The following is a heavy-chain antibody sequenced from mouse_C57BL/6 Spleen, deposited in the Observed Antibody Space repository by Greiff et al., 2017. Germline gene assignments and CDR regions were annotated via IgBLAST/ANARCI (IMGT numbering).Heavy chain of an antibody. CDR2: ISSGGSYT. D-gene: IGHD1-1*01. CDR3: ARHGNYYGSSPYYFDY. CDR1: GFTFSSYG. Sequence: EVKVEESGGDLVKPGGSLKLSCAASGFTFSSYGMSWVRQTPDKRLEWVATISSGGSYTYYPDSVKGRFTISRDNAKNTLYLQMSSLKSEHTAMYYCARHGNYYGSSPYYFDYWGQGTTLTVSS. J-gene: IGHJ2*01. V-gene: IGHV5-6*02.